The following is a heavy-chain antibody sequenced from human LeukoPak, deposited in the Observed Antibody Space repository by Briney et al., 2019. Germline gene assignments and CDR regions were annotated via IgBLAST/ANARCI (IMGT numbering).Heavy chain of an antibody. CDR3: ARATGYCSGGSCSDYYYMDV. J-gene: IGHJ6*03. D-gene: IGHD2-15*01. CDR1: GFTFDDYG. CDR2: INWNGGST. Sequence: PGGSLRLSCAASGFTFDDYGMSWVRQAPGQGLEWVSGINWNGGSTGYADSVKGRFTISRDNAKNSLYLQMNSLRAEDTALYYCARATGYCSGGSCSDYYYMDVWGKGTTVTVSS. V-gene: IGHV3-20*04.